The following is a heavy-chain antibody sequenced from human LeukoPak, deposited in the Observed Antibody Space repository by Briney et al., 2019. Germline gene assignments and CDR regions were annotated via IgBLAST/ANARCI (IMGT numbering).Heavy chain of an antibody. CDR1: GFLFSRFS. CDR2: ISNTGDHI. J-gene: IGHJ4*02. V-gene: IGHV3-21*04. Sequence: GGSLRLSCAASGFLFSRFSMNWVRQAPGRGLEWVSSISNTGDHIYYADSLRGRFTISRDNAKNSLFLQMNSLRADDTAVYYCAKGGPTGSNYFDFWGQGTLVTVSS. D-gene: IGHD1-26*01. CDR3: AKGGPTGSNYFDF.